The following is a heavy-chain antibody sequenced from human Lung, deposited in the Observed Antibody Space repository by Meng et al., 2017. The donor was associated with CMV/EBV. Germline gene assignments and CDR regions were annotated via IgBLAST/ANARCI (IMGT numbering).Heavy chain of an antibody. J-gene: IGHJ4*02. CDR3: ATYYYGSGSHGGD. CDR2: IIPIFGTA. V-gene: IGHV1-69*05. CDR1: GGTFSSYA. D-gene: IGHD3-10*01. Sequence: KDSGGTFSSYAISWVRQAPGQGLELMGGIIPIFGTANYAQKFQGRVTITTDASTSTAYMELSSLRSEDTAVYYCATYYYGSGSHGGDWGQGTLVTVSS.